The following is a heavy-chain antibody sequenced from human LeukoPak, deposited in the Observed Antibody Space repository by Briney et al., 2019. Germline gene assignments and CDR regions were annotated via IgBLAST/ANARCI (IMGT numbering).Heavy chain of an antibody. CDR3: ARIPRTWLRFPYFDY. V-gene: IGHV3-30-3*01. D-gene: IGHD5-12*01. CDR2: VSYDGSNK. CDR1: AFTFSNYT. Sequence: GGSLRLSCAASAFTFSNYTMHWVRQAPGKWLEWVAVVSYDGSNKYYADSVKGRFTISRDNSKNTLYLQMNSLRGEDTAVYYCARIPRTWLRFPYFDYWGQGTLVTVSS. J-gene: IGHJ4*02.